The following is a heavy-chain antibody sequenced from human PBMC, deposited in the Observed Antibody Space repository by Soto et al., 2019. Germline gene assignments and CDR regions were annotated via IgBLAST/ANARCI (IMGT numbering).Heavy chain of an antibody. CDR2: IRSGAEDYAT. V-gene: IGHV3-73*01. CDR1: AFSFSSSS. J-gene: IGHJ3*02. Sequence: GGSLSLACAPDAFSFSSSSMHWARQADARGMEWVGGIRSGAEDYATAYTASMKGRFIISRDDSKNTAYLQMNSLKTEDTAVYYCTRLSTIAPYDACDIWGQGTMVTVSS. CDR3: TRLSTIAPYDACDI. D-gene: IGHD1-26*01.